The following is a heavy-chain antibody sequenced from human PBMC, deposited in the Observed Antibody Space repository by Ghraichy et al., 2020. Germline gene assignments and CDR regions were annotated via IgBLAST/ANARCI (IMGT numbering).Heavy chain of an antibody. Sequence: GRSLRLACAASGFTFSSYGMHWVRQAPGKGLEWVAVIWYDGSNKYYADSVKGRFTISRDNSKNTLYLQMNSLRAEDMAVYYCARDAAFSGSSGLFDYWGQGTLVTVSS. D-gene: IGHD3-3*02. V-gene: IGHV3-33*01. CDR2: IWYDGSNK. CDR3: ARDAAFSGSSGLFDY. CDR1: GFTFSSYG. J-gene: IGHJ4*02.